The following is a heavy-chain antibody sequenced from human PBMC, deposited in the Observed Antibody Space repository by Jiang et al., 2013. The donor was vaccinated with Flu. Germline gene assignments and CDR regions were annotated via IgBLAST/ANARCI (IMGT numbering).Heavy chain of an antibody. Sequence: TLSLTCTVSGGSISSYYWSWIRQPPGKGLEWIGYIYYSGSTNYNPSLKSRVTISVDTSKNQFSLKLSSVTAADTAVYYCAGTFCGGDCYSQHHYAFDIWGQGTMVTVSS. CDR3: AGTFCGGDCYSQHHYAFDI. D-gene: IGHD2-21*02. J-gene: IGHJ3*02. V-gene: IGHV4-59*08. CDR2: IYYSGST. CDR1: GGSISSYY.